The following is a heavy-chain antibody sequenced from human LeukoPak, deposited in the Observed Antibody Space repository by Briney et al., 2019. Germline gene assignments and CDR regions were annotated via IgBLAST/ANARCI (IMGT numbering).Heavy chain of an antibody. V-gene: IGHV4-59*01. CDR3: ARAGWFSTTRHFDY. J-gene: IGHJ4*02. CDR1: GDSISLYY. CDR2: IYYTGTT. Sequence: PSETLSLTCTVSGDSISLYYWSWIRQPPGKGLEWIGYIYYTGTTKSNPSLKSRVTISVDTSKKQFSLNLSSVTAADTAVYYCARAGWFSTTRHFDYWGQGILVTVSS. D-gene: IGHD6-19*01.